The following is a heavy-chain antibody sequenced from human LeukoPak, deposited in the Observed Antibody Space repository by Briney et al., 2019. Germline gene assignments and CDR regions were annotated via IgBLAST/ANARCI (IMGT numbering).Heavy chain of an antibody. CDR1: GLTFGDYA. CDR3: TREIVIDYSGSGSYFDY. D-gene: IGHD3-10*01. CDR2: IRSKAYGGTT. Sequence: GGSLRLSCTASGLTFGDYAMSWFRQAPGKRLEWVGFIRSKAYGGTTEYAASVKGRFAISRDDSKSIAYLQMNSLKTEDTAVYYCTREIVIDYSGSGSYFDYRGQGTLVTVSS. V-gene: IGHV3-49*03. J-gene: IGHJ4*02.